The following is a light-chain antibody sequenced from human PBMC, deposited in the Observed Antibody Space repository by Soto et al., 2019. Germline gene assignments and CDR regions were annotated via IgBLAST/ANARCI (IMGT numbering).Light chain of an antibody. CDR2: GAS. CDR3: QQYTGPPTT. J-gene: IGKJ5*01. CDR1: QSVSSTY. Sequence: EIVLTPSPGTLSLSPGERATLSCRASQSVSSTYLVWYQQKPGQAPRLLIYGASSRATGIPDRFSGSGSGTDFTLTITRLEPEDSAVYFCQQYTGPPTTFGQGTRLEIK. V-gene: IGKV3-20*01.